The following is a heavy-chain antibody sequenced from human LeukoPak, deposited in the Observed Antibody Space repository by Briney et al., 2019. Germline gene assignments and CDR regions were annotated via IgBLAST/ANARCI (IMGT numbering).Heavy chain of an antibody. Sequence: GGSLRLSCAASGFTVSSNYMSWVRQAPGKGLEWVSIIYSGGSTYYADSVKGRFTISRDNSKNTLYLQMNSLRAEDTAVYYCARPYGYSFGFNYFDYWGQGTLVTVSS. CDR3: ARPYGYSFGFNYFDY. V-gene: IGHV3-53*01. J-gene: IGHJ4*02. CDR2: IYSGGST. CDR1: GFTVSSNY. D-gene: IGHD5-18*01.